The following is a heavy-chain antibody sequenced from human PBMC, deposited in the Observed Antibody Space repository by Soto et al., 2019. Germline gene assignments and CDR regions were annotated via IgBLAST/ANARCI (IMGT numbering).Heavy chain of an antibody. CDR2: IKSKTDGGTT. V-gene: IGHV3-15*01. D-gene: IGHD1-26*01. CDR3: TTDWELLPFDY. CDR1: GFTFSNAW. J-gene: IGHJ4*02. Sequence: GGSLRLSCAASGFTFSNAWMSWVRQAPGKGLEWVGRIKSKTDGGTTDYAAPVKGRFTISRDDSKNTLYLQMNSLKTEDPAVYYCTTDWELLPFDYWGQGTLVTVSS.